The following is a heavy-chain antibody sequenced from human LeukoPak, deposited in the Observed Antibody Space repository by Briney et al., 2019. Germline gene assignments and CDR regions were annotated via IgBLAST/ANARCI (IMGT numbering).Heavy chain of an antibody. J-gene: IGHJ4*02. CDR1: GYTFTSYG. V-gene: IGHV1-18*01. CDR2: ISAYNGNT. D-gene: IGHD3-3*01. Sequence: GASVKVSCKASGYTFTSYGISWVRQAPGQGLEWTGWISAYNGNTNYAQKLQGRVTMTTDTSTSTAYMELRSLRSDDTAVYYCARAPPDFWSGYYTFDYWGQGTLVTVSS. CDR3: ARAPPDFWSGYYTFDY.